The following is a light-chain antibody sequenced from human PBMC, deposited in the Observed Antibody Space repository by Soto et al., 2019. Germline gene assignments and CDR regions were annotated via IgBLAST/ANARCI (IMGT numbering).Light chain of an antibody. Sequence: QSALTQPGSVSGSPGQSVTISCTGTSSDVGCYNYVSWYQQHPGKAPKLMIYDVSKRPSGVPDRFSGSKSGNTASLTISGLQDEDEDDYYCCSYGGSSTYVFGAGTKVTVL. CDR2: DVS. CDR1: SSDVGCYNY. V-gene: IGLV2-11*01. CDR3: CSYGGSSTYV. J-gene: IGLJ2*01.